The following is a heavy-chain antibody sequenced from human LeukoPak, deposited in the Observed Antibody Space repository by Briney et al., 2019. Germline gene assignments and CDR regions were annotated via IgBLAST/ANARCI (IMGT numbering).Heavy chain of an antibody. CDR2: TNSDGSST. V-gene: IGHV3-74*01. CDR1: GFTFSDYR. D-gene: IGHD5-18*01. J-gene: IGHJ4*02. CDR3: AKGAASRGYTYVAN. Sequence: GGSLRLSCEASGFTFSDYRMHWVRQAPGKGLVWVSHTNSDGSSTSYADSVKGRFTISRDNAKNTLYLQMNSLRAEDTAVYYCAKGAASRGYTYVANWGQGTLVTVSS.